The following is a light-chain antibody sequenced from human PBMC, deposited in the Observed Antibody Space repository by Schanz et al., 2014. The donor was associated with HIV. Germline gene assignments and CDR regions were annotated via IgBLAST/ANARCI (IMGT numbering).Light chain of an antibody. V-gene: IGKV1-27*01. CDR3: QQANSFPRT. CDR2: AAS. J-gene: IGKJ3*01. Sequence: DIQLTQSPSSLSASVGDRVTITCRASQGMSNDLAWYQQKPGKAPKLLIYAASTLQSGVPFRFSGSGSGTDFSLTISSLQPEDFATYFCQQANSFPRTFGPGTTVDIK. CDR1: QGMSND.